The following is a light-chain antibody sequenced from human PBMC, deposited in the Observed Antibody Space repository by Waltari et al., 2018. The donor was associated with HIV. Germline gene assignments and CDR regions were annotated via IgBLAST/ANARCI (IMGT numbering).Light chain of an antibody. J-gene: IGKJ2*01. V-gene: IGKV1-9*01. CDR3: QQLNYYPHT. CDR1: HGISND. CDR2: LAS. Sequence: DIQLTQSPSLLSASVGDRVTISCRANHGISNDVAWYQQKPGKAPRLLIYLASTLQSGVPSRFSGTVSGTEFTLTISSLQPEDSATYYCQQLNYYPHTFGQGTKVEIK.